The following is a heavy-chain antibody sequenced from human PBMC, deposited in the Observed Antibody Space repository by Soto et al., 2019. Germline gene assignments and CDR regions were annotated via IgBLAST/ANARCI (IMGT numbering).Heavy chain of an antibody. CDR2: ISAYNGNT. CDR1: GYTFTSYG. V-gene: IGHV1-18*01. Sequence: ASVKVSCKASGYTFTSYGISWVRQAPGQGLEWMGWISAYNGNTNYAQKLQGRVTVTTDTSTSTAYMELRSLRSDDTAVYYCAKSEYYDFWSGPYGMDVWGQGTTVTVSS. CDR3: AKSEYYDFWSGPYGMDV. D-gene: IGHD3-3*01. J-gene: IGHJ6*01.